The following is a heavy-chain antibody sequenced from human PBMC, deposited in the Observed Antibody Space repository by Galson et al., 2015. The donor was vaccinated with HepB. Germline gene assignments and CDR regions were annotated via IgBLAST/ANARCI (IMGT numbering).Heavy chain of an antibody. V-gene: IGHV3-21*06. D-gene: IGHD3-16*01. CDR1: GFNFSLYT. CDR2: ISGGCDKI. CDR3: ATEDWGSHDY. J-gene: IGHJ4*02. Sequence: SLRLSCAASGFNFSLYTMNWVRQAPGKGLEWVSSISGGCDKIHYTDSMKGRFIISRDNTKNLLYLQMDSLRAEDTAVYYCATEDWGSHDYWGQGTLVTVSS.